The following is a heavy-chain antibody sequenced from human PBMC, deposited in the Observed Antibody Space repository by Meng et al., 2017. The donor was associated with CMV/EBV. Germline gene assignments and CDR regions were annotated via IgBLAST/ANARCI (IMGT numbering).Heavy chain of an antibody. CDR2: IYYSGST. CDR3: ARVTSRVAGAFDY. V-gene: IGHV4-30-4*08. D-gene: IGHD1-14*01. CDR1: GGSISSGDYY. Sequence: QVQLQESGQGLVTPSHTPSLTCTVSGGSISSGDYYWSWIRQPPGKGLEWIGYIYYSGSTYYNPSLKSRVTISVDTSKNQFSLKLSSVTAADTAVYYCARVTSRVAGAFDYWGQGTLVTVSS. J-gene: IGHJ4*02.